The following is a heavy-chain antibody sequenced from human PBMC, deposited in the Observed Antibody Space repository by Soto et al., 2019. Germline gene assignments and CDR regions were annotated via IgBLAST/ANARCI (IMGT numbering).Heavy chain of an antibody. J-gene: IGHJ4*02. Sequence: EVQLLESGGGLIQPGGSLRLSCAASEFTFRRNAMNWVRQAPGKGLEWVSSIIGSGNRTFYADSVKGRFTIPRDNSSNTLNPQLSILSVEDTAVYYCAKESPFMGATHYLGQGTLLTVSS. CDR3: AKESPFMGATHY. V-gene: IGHV3-23*01. CDR1: EFTFRRNA. D-gene: IGHD3-16*01. CDR2: IIGSGNRT.